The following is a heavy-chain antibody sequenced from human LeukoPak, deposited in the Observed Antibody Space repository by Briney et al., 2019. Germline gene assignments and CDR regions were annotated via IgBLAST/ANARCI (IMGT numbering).Heavy chain of an antibody. J-gene: IGHJ6*03. CDR2: ISGSGGST. D-gene: IGHD3-10*01. CDR1: GFTFSSYA. CDR3: AKGYYGSGSYSNPYYYYYYMDV. Sequence: GGSLRLSCAASGFTFSSYAMSWVRQAPGKGLEWVSAISGSGGSTYYADSVKGRSTISRDNSKNTLYLQMNSLRAEDTAVYYCAKGYYGSGSYSNPYYYYYYMDVWGKGTTVTVSS. V-gene: IGHV3-23*01.